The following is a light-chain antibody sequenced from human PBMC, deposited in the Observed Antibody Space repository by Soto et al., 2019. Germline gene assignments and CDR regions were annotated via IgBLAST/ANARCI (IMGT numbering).Light chain of an antibody. J-gene: IGKJ1*01. CDR1: QSVDNTF. CDR3: QQYRSSVT. V-gene: IGKV3-20*01. Sequence: EIVLTQSPGSLSLSPGERATLSCRASQSVDNTFFAWYQKQPGQAPRLLMYGVSKRATGMQDRFSGSGSGTDFTITISRVEPEDFAVYYCQQYRSSVTFGQGTRVEIK. CDR2: GVS.